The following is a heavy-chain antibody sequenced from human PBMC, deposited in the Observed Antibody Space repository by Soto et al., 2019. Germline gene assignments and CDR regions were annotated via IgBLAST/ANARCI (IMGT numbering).Heavy chain of an antibody. V-gene: IGHV4-4*07. J-gene: IGHJ2*01. CDR1: GGSLGGSY. Sequence: QVLLQESGPGLVRPSETLSLTCSVSGGSLGGSYWSWIRQSAGRGLEWIGRVYSRGSTNYTPSLKTRVTMSVDTSKNEFSLKLNEVTAADAAVYFCARSRTVAVVSWCSDLWGRGTLITVSS. CDR3: ARSRTVAVVSWCSDL. D-gene: IGHD6-19*01. CDR2: VYSRGST.